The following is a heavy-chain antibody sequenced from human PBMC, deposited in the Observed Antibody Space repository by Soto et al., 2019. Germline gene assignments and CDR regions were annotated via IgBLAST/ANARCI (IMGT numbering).Heavy chain of an antibody. CDR3: ARDKITGLFDY. J-gene: IGHJ4*02. CDR1: GGSFSGYY. Sequence: SETLSLTCTVYGGSFSGYYWTWIGQPPGTGLEWIGEINHSGSTNYNPSLKSRVTISVDTSKNQFSLKLTSVTAADTAVYYCARDKITGLFDYWGQGTLVTVSS. CDR2: INHSGST. V-gene: IGHV4-34*01. D-gene: IGHD2-8*02.